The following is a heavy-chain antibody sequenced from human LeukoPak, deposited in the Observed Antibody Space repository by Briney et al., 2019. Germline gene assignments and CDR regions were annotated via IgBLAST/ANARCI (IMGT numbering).Heavy chain of an antibody. V-gene: IGHV3-11*01. Sequence: KAGGSLRLSCAASGFTFSDYYMSWIRQAPGKGLEWVSYISSSGSTIYYADSVKGRFTISRDNAKNSLYLQMNSLRAEDTAIYYCAKVEFCSGDSCYYLDYWGQGTLVTVSS. CDR2: ISSSGSTI. D-gene: IGHD2-15*01. J-gene: IGHJ4*02. CDR3: AKVEFCSGDSCYYLDY. CDR1: GFTFSDYY.